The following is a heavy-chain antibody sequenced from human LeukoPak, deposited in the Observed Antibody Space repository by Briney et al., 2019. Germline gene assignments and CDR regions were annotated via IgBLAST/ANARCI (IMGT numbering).Heavy chain of an antibody. CDR3: ARGAGDGWYYFDY. Sequence: ASVKVSCKASGGTFSSYAISWVRQAPGQGLEWMGGIIPIFSTANYAQKFQGRVTITADKSTSTAYMELSSLRSEDTAVYYCARGAGDGWYYFDYWGQGTLVTVSS. V-gene: IGHV1-69*06. D-gene: IGHD5-24*01. J-gene: IGHJ4*02. CDR2: IIPIFSTA. CDR1: GGTFSSYA.